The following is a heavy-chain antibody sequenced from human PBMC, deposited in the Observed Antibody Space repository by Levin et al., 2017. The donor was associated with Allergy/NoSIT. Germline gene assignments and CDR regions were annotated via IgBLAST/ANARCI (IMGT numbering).Heavy chain of an antibody. CDR3: ARGYFESSAYTYGG. J-gene: IGHJ4*01. CDR1: GFTFSSYW. V-gene: IGHV3-74*01. D-gene: IGHD3-16*01. CDR2: IKTDGSTT. Sequence: GESLKISCATSGFTFSSYWMHWVRQTPGKGLVWVSRIKTDGSTTNYADSVKGRFTISRDNAKNTLYLQMNSLRVEDPAVYYCARGYFESSAYTYGGWGHGTLVSVSS.